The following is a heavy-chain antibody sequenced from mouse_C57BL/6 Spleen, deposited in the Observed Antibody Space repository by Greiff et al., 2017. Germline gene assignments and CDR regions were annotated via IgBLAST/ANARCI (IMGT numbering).Heavy chain of an antibody. V-gene: IGHV1-7*01. CDR2: INPSSGYT. J-gene: IGHJ1*03. CDR1: GYTFTSYW. Sequence: QVQLQQSGAELAKPGASVKLSCKASGYTFTSYWMHWVKQRPGQGLEWIGYINPSSGYTKYNQKFKDKATLTADKSSSTAYMQLNSLTSEDSAVYYCARGPPRWYFDVWGTGTTVTVSS. CDR3: ARGPPRWYFDV.